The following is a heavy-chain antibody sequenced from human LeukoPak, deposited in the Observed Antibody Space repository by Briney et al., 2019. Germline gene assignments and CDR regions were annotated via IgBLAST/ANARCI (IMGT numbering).Heavy chain of an antibody. J-gene: IGHJ4*02. V-gene: IGHV4-30-4*01. Sequence: SQTLSLTCTVSGGSISSGDYFCSWIRQPPGKGLEWIGYIFYSGSTHYNPSLKSRVSISVDTSKNQFSLKLSSVTAADTAVYYCARDGVEQHPAHFDYWGRGRLVAVSS. D-gene: IGHD6-13*01. CDR1: GGSISSGDYF. CDR3: ARDGVEQHPAHFDY. CDR2: IFYSGST.